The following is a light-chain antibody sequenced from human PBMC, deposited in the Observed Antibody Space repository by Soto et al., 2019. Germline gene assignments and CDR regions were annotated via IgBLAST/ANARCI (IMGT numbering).Light chain of an antibody. CDR1: SSDVGGYNY. V-gene: IGLV2-14*01. J-gene: IGLJ2*01. Sequence: QSALTQPASVSGSPGQSITISCTGTSSDVGGYNYVSWYQQHPGKAPKLMIYDVSNRPSGVSNRFSGSKSGNTAPLTISGLQAEDDSDYYCSSYTSSSPSVVFGGGTQLTVL. CDR3: SSYTSSSPSVV. CDR2: DVS.